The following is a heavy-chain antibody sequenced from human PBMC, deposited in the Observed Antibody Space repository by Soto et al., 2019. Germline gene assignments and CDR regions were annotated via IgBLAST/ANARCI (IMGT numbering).Heavy chain of an antibody. D-gene: IGHD3-3*01. CDR2: ISGSGGST. J-gene: IGHJ5*02. CDR3: AKSRGHYDFWSGYLEDYNWFDP. Sequence: GSLRLSCAASGFTFSSSALSWVRRPPGKGLEWVSAISGSGGSTYYADSVKGRFTISRDNSKNTLYLQMNSLRAEDTAVYYCAKSRGHYDFWSGYLEDYNWFDPWGQGTLVTVSS. CDR1: GFTFSSSA. V-gene: IGHV3-23*01.